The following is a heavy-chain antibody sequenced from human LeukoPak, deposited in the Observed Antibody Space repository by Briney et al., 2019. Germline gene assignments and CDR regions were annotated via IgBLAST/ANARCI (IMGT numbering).Heavy chain of an antibody. CDR2: INHSGST. D-gene: IGHD6-13*01. V-gene: IGHV4-34*01. Sequence: SETLSLTCTVSGGSISGYYWNWIRQPPGKGLEWIGEINHSGSTNYNPSLKSRVTISVDTSKNQFSLKLSSVTAADTAVYYCARSGLWVLKYSSSWKMFDPWGQGTLVTVSS. CDR1: GGSISGYY. CDR3: ARSGLWVLKYSSSWKMFDP. J-gene: IGHJ5*02.